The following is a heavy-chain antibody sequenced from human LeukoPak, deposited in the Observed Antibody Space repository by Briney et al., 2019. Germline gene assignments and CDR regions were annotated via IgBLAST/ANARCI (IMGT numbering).Heavy chain of an antibody. Sequence: PGGSLRLSCAASGFSFSSYAMSWVRQAPGKGLEWVSALIASGGSPYYADSVKGRFTISRDNSKNTLYLQMNSLRAEDTAIYYCAKDSLSVYPFHGFDIWGQGTLVTVSS. V-gene: IGHV3-23*01. CDR2: LIASGGSP. CDR1: GFSFSSYA. J-gene: IGHJ5*02. D-gene: IGHD3-9*01. CDR3: AKDSLSVYPFHGFDI.